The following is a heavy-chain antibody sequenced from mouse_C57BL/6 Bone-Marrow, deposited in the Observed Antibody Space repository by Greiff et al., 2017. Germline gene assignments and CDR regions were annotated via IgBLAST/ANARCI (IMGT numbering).Heavy chain of an antibody. J-gene: IGHJ4*01. V-gene: IGHV1-82*01. CDR2: IYPGDGDT. D-gene: IGHD2-4*01. CDR1: GYAFSSSW. Sequence: QVQLQQSGPELVKPGASVKISCKASGYAFSSSWMNWVKQRPGTGLEWIGRIYPGDGDTNYNGKFKGKATLTADKSSSTAYMQLSSLTSEDSAVYFCARTGGLRRAMDYWGQGTSVTVSS. CDR3: ARTGGLRRAMDY.